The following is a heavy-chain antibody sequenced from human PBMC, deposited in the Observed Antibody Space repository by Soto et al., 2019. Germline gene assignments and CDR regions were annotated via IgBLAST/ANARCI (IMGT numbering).Heavy chain of an antibody. Sequence: QVQWVQSGTEVKKSGSSVKVSCKAYGDTFTNFAISWMRQAPGQGLEWMGGIIPMFGTPNYAQKFQGTVTITADRSTSTAYLELRSLRSEDTAMYYCARGLRGYTGHDGRGAFDIWGQGTMVTVSS. CDR3: ARGLRGYTGHDGRGAFDI. D-gene: IGHD3-22*01. CDR1: GDTFTNFA. J-gene: IGHJ3*02. CDR2: IIPMFGTP. V-gene: IGHV1-69*06.